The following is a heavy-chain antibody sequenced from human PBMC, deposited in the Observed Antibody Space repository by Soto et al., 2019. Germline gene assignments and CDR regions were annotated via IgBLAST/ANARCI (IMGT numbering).Heavy chain of an antibody. CDR3: ARWGTTGGLDV. J-gene: IGHJ4*02. Sequence: QVQLVESGGGVVQPGTSLRLSCVGSGFTFRSYVIHWVRQAPGKGLEWVALTSYDGSNNFYGDSVKGRFTTSRDNSRNTVELQMDSLRRKDTALYYCARWGTTGGLDVWGQGTLVSVSS. V-gene: IGHV3-33*05. CDR2: TSYDGSNN. CDR1: GFTFRSYV. D-gene: IGHD3-16*01.